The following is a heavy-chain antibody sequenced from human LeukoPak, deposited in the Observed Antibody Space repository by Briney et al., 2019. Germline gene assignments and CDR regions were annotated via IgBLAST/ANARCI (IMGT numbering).Heavy chain of an antibody. J-gene: IGHJ5*02. CDR2: IYYSGCT. CDR3: ARVLGVEHWLPAGFDP. Sequence: SETLSLTCTVSGGSISSYYWSCIWQPPGKGLEWIGYIYYSGCTNYNPSLKSRVTISVDTSKNQFSLKLRSVTAADTAVYYCARVLGVEHWLPAGFDPWGQGTLVIVSS. D-gene: IGHD6-19*01. V-gene: IGHV4-59*01. CDR1: GGSISSYY.